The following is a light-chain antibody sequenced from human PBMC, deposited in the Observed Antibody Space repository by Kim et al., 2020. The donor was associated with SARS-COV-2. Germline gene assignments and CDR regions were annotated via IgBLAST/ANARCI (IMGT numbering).Light chain of an antibody. V-gene: IGLV4-69*02. CDR3: QTWGTGIRV. J-gene: IGLJ3*02. CDR1: SGHSNYA. CDR2: VNSDGSH. Sequence: QPVLTQSPSASASLGASVKLTCTLSSGHSNYAIAWHQQQPEKGPRYLIKVNSDGSHSKGDGIPDRFSGSSSGAERYLTISSLKSEDEADYYCQTWGTGIRVFGGGTQLTVL.